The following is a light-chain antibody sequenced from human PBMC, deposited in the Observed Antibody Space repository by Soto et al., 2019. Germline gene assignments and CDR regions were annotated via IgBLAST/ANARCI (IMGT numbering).Light chain of an antibody. Sequence: EIVLTQSPATLSLSPGERATVSCRASQSVGSYLAWYQQKPGQAPRLLIYDASNRATDIPARFSGSGSGTDFTLTISSLEPEDFAVYYCQQRGNWLRGFGPGTKVDIK. V-gene: IGKV3-11*01. J-gene: IGKJ3*01. CDR3: QQRGNWLRG. CDR2: DAS. CDR1: QSVGSY.